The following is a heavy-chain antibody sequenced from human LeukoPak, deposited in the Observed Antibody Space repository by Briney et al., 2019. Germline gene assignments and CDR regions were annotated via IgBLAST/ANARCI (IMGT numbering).Heavy chain of an antibody. D-gene: IGHD3-22*01. Sequence: GGSLRLSCAASEFTVSSNYMSWVRQAPGKGLEWVSVIYSGGSTYYADSVKGRFTISRDNSKNTLYLQMNSLRAEDTAVYYCAKRVYYYDSSGYLNDFDYWGQGTLVTVSS. CDR2: IYSGGST. CDR1: EFTVSSNY. V-gene: IGHV3-53*01. J-gene: IGHJ4*02. CDR3: AKRVYYYDSSGYLNDFDY.